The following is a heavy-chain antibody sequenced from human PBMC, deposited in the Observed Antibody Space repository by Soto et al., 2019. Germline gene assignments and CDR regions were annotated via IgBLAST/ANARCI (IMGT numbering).Heavy chain of an antibody. J-gene: IGHJ4*02. CDR2: ISAYNGNT. D-gene: IGHD6-19*01. Sequence: GAAAKVSCKCSGYTFTSYGISLFRHSPGQWLEWMGWISAYNGNTNYAQKFQGRVTITRDTSASTAYMELSSLRSEDTAVYYCARAVAVPADFEYWGQGTLVTVSS. CDR1: GYTFTSYG. CDR3: ARAVAVPADFEY. V-gene: IGHV1-18*01.